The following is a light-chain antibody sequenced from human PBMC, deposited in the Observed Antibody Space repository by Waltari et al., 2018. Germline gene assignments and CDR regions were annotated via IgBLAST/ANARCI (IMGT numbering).Light chain of an antibody. J-gene: IGLJ1*01. CDR1: RRDVGPYDF. CDR2: DVT. Sequence: QSALTQPRSVSGSPGQSVTISCPGTRRDVGPYDFVSWYQQRPGKAPKLIIYDVTERPSGVPDRFSGSKSDNKASLTISGLQADDEADYYCCSYAGRYTNYVFGSGTKVTVL. V-gene: IGLV2-11*01. CDR3: CSYAGRYTNYV.